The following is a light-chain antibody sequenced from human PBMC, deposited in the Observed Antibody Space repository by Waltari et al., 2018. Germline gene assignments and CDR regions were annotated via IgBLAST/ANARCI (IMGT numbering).Light chain of an antibody. V-gene: IGLV2-8*01. J-gene: IGLJ1*01. CDR2: EVS. CDR1: SSDVGGYNY. CDR3: SSYAGTNIPYV. Sequence: QSALTQPPSASGSPGQSVTIPCTGTSSDVGGYNYVSWYQQHPGKAPKLIIYEVSKRPSGVPDRFSCSKSGHTASLTVTGLQAEDEADYYCSSYAGTNIPYVFGSGTKVTVL.